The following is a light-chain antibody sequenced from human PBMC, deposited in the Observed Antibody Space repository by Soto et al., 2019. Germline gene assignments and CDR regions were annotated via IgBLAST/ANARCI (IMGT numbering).Light chain of an antibody. J-gene: IGKJ5*01. Sequence: DIQMTRSHSTMSVSVGARVTITCRASQTIISWLAWYQQKPGKAPNLLIYDASNLEIGVPSRFSGSGSGTHFTFTISSLQTEDIGTYYCQQYDILPITFGRGTRLEIK. CDR2: DAS. V-gene: IGKV1-33*01. CDR3: QQYDILPIT. CDR1: QTIISW.